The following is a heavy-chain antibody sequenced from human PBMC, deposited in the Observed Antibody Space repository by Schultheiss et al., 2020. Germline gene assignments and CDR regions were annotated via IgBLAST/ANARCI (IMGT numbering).Heavy chain of an antibody. D-gene: IGHD1-14*01. Sequence: WGSLRLSCAASGFTFSSYGMHWVRQAPGKGLEWVAVISYDGSNKYYADSVKGRFTISRDNSKNTLYLQMNSLRAEDTAVYYCAKEARLVTTFDYWGQGTLVTVSS. CDR2: ISYDGSNK. CDR3: AKEARLVTTFDY. CDR1: GFTFSSYG. J-gene: IGHJ4*02. V-gene: IGHV3-30*18.